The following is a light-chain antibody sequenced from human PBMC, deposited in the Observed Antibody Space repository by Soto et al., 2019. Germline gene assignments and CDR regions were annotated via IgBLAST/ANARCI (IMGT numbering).Light chain of an antibody. J-gene: IGLJ1*01. CDR1: SSDVGRYNY. CDR3: SSYASTSTPIYG. CDR2: EVS. Sequence: QSALTQPASVSGSPGQSITISCTGTSSDVGRYNYVAWYQHHPGKAPKLMISEVSTRPSGISNRFSGSKSGNTASLTISGLQAGDEADYYCSSYASTSTPIYGFGTVTQLPVL. V-gene: IGLV2-14*01.